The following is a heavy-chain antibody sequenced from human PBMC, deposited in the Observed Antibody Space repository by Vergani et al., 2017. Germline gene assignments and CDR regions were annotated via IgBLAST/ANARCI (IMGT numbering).Heavy chain of an antibody. V-gene: IGHV3-23*01. CDR1: GFTFSSYA. D-gene: IGHD6-13*01. J-gene: IGHJ3*02. CDR2: ISGSGGST. Sequence: EVQLLESGGGLVQPGGSLRLSCAASGFTFSSYAMSWVRQAPGKGLEWVSAISGSGGSTYYADSVKGRFTISRDNAKKSLYLQMNSLRAEDTAVYYCARDQMDPRRRVQEHAFDIWGQGTMVTVSS. CDR3: ARDQMDPRRRVQEHAFDI.